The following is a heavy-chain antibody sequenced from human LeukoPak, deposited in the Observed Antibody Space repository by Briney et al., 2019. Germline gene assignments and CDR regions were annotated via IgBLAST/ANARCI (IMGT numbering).Heavy chain of an antibody. V-gene: IGHV4-59*01. CDR1: GGSISSYY. CDR2: IYYSGST. Sequence: SETLSLTCTVSGGSISSYYWSWIRQPPGKGLEWIGYIYYSGSTNYNPSLKSRVTISVDTSKDQFSLKLSSVTAADTAVYYCARGLPAASFDPWGQGTLVTVSS. J-gene: IGHJ5*02. D-gene: IGHD2-2*01. CDR3: ARGLPAASFDP.